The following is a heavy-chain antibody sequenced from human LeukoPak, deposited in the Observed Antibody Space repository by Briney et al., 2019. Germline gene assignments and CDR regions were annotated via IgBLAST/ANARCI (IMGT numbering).Heavy chain of an antibody. CDR3: ARGSGVEIVVCLFDY. CDR2: ISGSGGST. D-gene: IGHD3-22*01. Sequence: GGSLRLSCAASGFTFSSYAMSWVRQAPGKGLEWVSAISGSGGSTYYADSVKGRFTISRDNSKNTLYLQMNSLRAEDTAVYYCARGSGVEIVVCLFDYWGQGTLVTVSS. CDR1: GFTFSSYA. V-gene: IGHV3-23*01. J-gene: IGHJ4*02.